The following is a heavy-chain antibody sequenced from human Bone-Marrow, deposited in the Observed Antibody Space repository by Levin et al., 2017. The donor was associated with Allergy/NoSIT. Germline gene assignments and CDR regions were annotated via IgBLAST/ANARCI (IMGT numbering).Heavy chain of an antibody. CDR3: ARSPRRGWSFDY. D-gene: IGHD6-19*01. CDR1: VGSISDTS. V-gene: IGHV4-4*08. Sequence: SQTLSLTCTVSVGSISDTSWSWIRQPPGKGLEWIGYIYAVGSTAHNPSLESRVTLSVDTSKNEVSLRLRSVTAADTAVYYCARSPRRGWSFDYWGQGVLVTVSS. CDR2: IYAVGST. J-gene: IGHJ4*02.